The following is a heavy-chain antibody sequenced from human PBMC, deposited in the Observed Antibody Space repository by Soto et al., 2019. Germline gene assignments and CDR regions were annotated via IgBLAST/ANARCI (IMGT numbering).Heavy chain of an antibody. V-gene: IGHV4-59*12. D-gene: IGHD3-16*01. Sequence: SETLSLTCTVSGGSISGYYWTWIRQPPGRGLAYIGDIFYTGSTNYNPSLESRVSISVEAAKNQFSLKLTSVTAADTAVYYCATGNAWGVLLAYWGRGTRVSAPQ. CDR3: ATGNAWGVLLAY. CDR2: IFYTGST. J-gene: IGHJ4*02. CDR1: GGSISGYY.